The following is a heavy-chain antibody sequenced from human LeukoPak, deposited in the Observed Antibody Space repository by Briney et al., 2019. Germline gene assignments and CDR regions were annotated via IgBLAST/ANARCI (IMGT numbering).Heavy chain of an antibody. CDR2: IYYSGST. V-gene: IGHV4-39*01. D-gene: IGHD3-3*01. J-gene: IGHJ5*02. Sequence: PSETLSLTCTVSGGSISSSSYYWGWIRQPPGKGLEWIGSIYYSGSTYYNPSLKSRVTISVDTSKNQFSLKLSSVTAADTAVYYCAGLGAIFGVAPLGQGTLVTVSS. CDR1: GGSISSSSYY. CDR3: AGLGAIFGVAP.